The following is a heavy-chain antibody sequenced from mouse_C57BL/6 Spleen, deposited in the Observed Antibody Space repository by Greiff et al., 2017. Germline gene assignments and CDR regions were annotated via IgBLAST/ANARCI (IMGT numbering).Heavy chain of an antibody. V-gene: IGHV1-15*01. Sequence: QVQLQQSGAELVRPGASVTLSCNASGYTFTDYEMHWVKQTPVHGLEWIGAIDPETGGTAYNQKFKGKAILTADKSSSTAYMELRSLTSEDSAVYYCTRIPLYYSNYGFDYWGQGTTLTVSS. D-gene: IGHD2-5*01. CDR3: TRIPLYYSNYGFDY. CDR2: IDPETGGT. CDR1: GYTFTDYE. J-gene: IGHJ2*01.